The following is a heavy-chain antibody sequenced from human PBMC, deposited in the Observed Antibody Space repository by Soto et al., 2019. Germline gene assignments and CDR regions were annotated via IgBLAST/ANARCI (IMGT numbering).Heavy chain of an antibody. CDR2: IYYSGST. CDR3: ARQDQYPYYFDY. J-gene: IGHJ4*02. CDR1: GGSISSYY. V-gene: IGHV4-59*08. Sequence: QVQLQESGPGLVKPSETLSLTCTVSGGSISSYYWSWIRQPPGKGLEWIGYIYYSGSTNYNPSLKSRVTISVDTSKNQFSLKLSSVTAADTAVYYCARQDQYPYYFDYWGQGTLVTVSS. D-gene: IGHD2-2*01.